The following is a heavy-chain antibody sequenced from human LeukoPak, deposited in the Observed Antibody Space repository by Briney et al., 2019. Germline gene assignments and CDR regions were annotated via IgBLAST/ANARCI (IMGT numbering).Heavy chain of an antibody. Sequence: GGSLRLSCAASGFTFSSYAMNWVRQAPGKGLEWVSSISGGAGGAAYADSVKGRFTMSRDNSKNTMYLQMNSLRADDTAVYYCAKDGGYGSGSYYPDYWGQGTLVTVSS. CDR3: AKDGGYGSGSYYPDY. J-gene: IGHJ4*02. CDR1: GFTFSSYA. V-gene: IGHV3-23*01. CDR2: ISGGAGGA. D-gene: IGHD3-10*01.